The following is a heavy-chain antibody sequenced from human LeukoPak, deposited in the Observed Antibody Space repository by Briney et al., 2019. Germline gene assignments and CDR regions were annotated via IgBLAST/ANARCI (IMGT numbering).Heavy chain of an antibody. CDR2: TSGSGVNS. J-gene: IGHJ6*03. CDR1: GFTLRSYD. CDR3: ARVHIDYYYYYMDV. Sequence: PGGSLRLSCAASGFTLRSYDMSWVRQAPGKGLEWVAATSGSGVNSYYADSVRGQFTISRDNSQNTLYLQMNSLRAEDTAVYYCARVHIDYYYYYMDVWGKGTTVTVSS. V-gene: IGHV3-23*01.